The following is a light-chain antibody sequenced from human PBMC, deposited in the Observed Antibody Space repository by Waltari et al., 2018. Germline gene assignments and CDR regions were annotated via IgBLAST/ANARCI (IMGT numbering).Light chain of an antibody. J-gene: IGLJ1*01. CDR1: NSDVGVYDS. V-gene: IGLV2-14*03. CDR2: AVN. CDR3: SSYTSSNTYV. Sequence: QSALTQPASVSGSPGQSITISCTGTNSDVGVYDSVSWYQHHTGKAPKVMIYAVNKRPSGVSDRFSGSKSGNTASLSISGLQSEDEADYYCSSYTSSNTYVFGSGTKVTVL.